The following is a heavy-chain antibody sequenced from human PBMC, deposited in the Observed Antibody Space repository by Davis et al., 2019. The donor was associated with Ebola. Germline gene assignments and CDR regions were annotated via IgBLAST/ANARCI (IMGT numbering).Heavy chain of an antibody. V-gene: IGHV3-23*01. D-gene: IGHD4-23*01. CDR1: GFTFSSYA. CDR3: ARGPSTGNSFSY. J-gene: IGHJ4*01. CDR2: ISGSGAST. Sequence: GESLKISCAASGFTFSSYAMSWVRQAPGKGLEWVSAISGSGASTYYADSVKGRFTISRDNSKNSLSLQMNGLRAEDTAVYYCARGPSTGNSFSYWGRGTLVTVSS.